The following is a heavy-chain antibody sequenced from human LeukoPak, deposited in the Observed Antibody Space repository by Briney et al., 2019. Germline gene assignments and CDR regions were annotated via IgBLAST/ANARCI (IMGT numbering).Heavy chain of an antibody. CDR2: IYYSGST. V-gene: IGHV4-31*03. CDR1: GGSISSGGYY. CDR3: ARAEWLGWFDP. J-gene: IGHJ5*02. Sequence: SETLSLACTVSGGSISSGGYYWSWIRQHPGKGLEWIGYIYYSGSTYYNPSLKSRVTISVDTSKNQFSLKLSSVTAADTAVYYCARAEWLGWFDPWGQGTLVTVSS. D-gene: IGHD6-19*01.